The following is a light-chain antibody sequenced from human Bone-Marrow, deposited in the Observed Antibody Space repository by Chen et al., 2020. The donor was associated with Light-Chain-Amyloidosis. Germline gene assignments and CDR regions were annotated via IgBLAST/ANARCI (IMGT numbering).Light chain of an antibody. CDR2: EVT. CDR3: SSYTVSDNFV. CDR1: SSDMGGFNF. Sequence: QSALTPPPSASWSPGQSVTISCTGTSSDMGGFNFVSWYQQHPAKAPKLLISEVTKRPAGVPDRFSGSKSGNTASLTVSGLQAEDEAEYDCSSYTVSDNFVFGTGTTLTVL. J-gene: IGLJ1*01. V-gene: IGLV2-8*01.